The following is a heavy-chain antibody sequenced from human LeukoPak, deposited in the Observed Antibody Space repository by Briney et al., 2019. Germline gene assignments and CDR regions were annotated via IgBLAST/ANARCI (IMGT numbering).Heavy chain of an antibody. D-gene: IGHD2-8*01. CDR1: GFTFSSYA. CDR3: AKNFGAMVYVIPADY. V-gene: IGHV3-30-3*01. Sequence: PGGSLRLSCAASGFTFSSYAMHWVRQAPGKGLEWVAVISYDGSNKYYADSVKGRFTISRDNSKNTLYLQMNSLRAEDTAVYYCAKNFGAMVYVIPADYWGQGTLVTVSS. CDR2: ISYDGSNK. J-gene: IGHJ4*02.